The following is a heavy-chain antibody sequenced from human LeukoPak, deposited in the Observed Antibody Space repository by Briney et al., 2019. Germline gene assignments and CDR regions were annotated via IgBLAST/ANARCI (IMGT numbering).Heavy chain of an antibody. D-gene: IGHD3-9*01. CDR1: GFTFSSYG. V-gene: IGHV3-33*01. CDR2: IWYDGSNK. CDR3: AREGASYYDILTGYYRY. Sequence: GGSLRLSCAASGFTFSSYGMHWVRQAPGKGLEWVAVIWYDGSNKYYADSVKGRFTISRDNSKNTLYPQMNSLRAEDTAVYYCAREGASYYDILTGYYRYWGQGTLVTVSS. J-gene: IGHJ4*02.